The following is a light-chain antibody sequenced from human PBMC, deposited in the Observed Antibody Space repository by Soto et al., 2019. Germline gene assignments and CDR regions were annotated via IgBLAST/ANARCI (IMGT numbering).Light chain of an antibody. V-gene: IGLV2-8*01. CDR1: SSDVGAYNY. CDR3: TSYAGSYSFSYD. J-gene: IGLJ1*01. Sequence: QSVLTQPPSASGSPGQSVTISCTGTSSDVGAYNYVSWYQQLPGKAPKLIIYEVSKRPSGVPDRFSGSKSGNTASLTVSGLQAEDEADYYCTSYAGSYSFSYDFGTGTKVNVL. CDR2: EVS.